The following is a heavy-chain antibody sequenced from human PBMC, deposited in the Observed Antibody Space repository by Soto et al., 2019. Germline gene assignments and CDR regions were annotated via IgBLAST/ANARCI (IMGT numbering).Heavy chain of an antibody. CDR3: ARSGYYYDSSGYYHRRAFDI. CDR1: GGAISSYY. D-gene: IGHD3-22*01. CDR2: IYYSGST. V-gene: IGHV4-59*01. Sequence: SETLSLTCTVSGGAISSYYWSWIRQPPGKGLEWIGYIYYSGSTNYNPSLKSRVTISVDTSKTQFSLKLSSVTAADTAVYYCARSGYYYDSSGYYHRRAFDIWGQGAMVTVSS. J-gene: IGHJ3*02.